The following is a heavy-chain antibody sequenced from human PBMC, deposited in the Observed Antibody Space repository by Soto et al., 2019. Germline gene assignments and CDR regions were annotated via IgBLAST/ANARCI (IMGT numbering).Heavy chain of an antibody. D-gene: IGHD6-19*01. CDR3: ARAVAVPADFDY. Sequence: QVQLVQSGAEEKKPGASVKVSCKASGYTFTAYAMHWVRQAAGQRLEWMGWINAGNGNTKYSQKFQGRVTITRDTSASTAYMELSSLRSEDTAAYYCARAVAVPADFDYWGQGTLVTVSS. J-gene: IGHJ4*02. CDR1: GYTFTAYA. CDR2: INAGNGNT. V-gene: IGHV1-3*05.